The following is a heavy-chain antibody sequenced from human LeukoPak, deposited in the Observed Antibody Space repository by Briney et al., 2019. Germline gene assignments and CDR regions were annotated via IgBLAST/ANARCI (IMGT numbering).Heavy chain of an antibody. CDR1: GGSISSSSYY. V-gene: IGHV4-39*07. CDR3: ARGLGYIAAAVTSDY. J-gene: IGHJ4*02. Sequence: SETLSLTCTVSGGSISSSSYYWGWIRQPPGKGLEWIGSIYYSGSTYYNPSLKSRVTISVDTSKNQFSLKLSSVTAADTAVYYCARGLGYIAAAVTSDYWGQGTLVTVSS. CDR2: IYYSGST. D-gene: IGHD6-13*01.